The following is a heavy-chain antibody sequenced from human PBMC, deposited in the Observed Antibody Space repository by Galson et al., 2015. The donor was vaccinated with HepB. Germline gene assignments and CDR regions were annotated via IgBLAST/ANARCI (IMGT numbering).Heavy chain of an antibody. J-gene: IGHJ3*02. CDR3: AKDRTYYYDSSGYYPDAFDI. CDR1: GFTFSSYA. CDR2: ISGSGGST. Sequence: SLRLSCAASGFTFSSYAMSWVRQAPGKGLEWVSAISGSGGSTYYADSVKGRFTISRDNSKNTLYLQMNSLRAEDTAVYYCAKDRTYYYDSSGYYPDAFDIWGQGTMVTVSS. V-gene: IGHV3-23*01. D-gene: IGHD3-22*01.